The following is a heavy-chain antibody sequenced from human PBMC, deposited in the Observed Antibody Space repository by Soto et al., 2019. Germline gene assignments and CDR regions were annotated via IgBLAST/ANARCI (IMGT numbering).Heavy chain of an antibody. V-gene: IGHV1-3*05. CDR1: GYTFISYA. CDR3: AAGGGGSRY. J-gene: IGHJ4*02. CDR2: INPGNGDT. D-gene: IGHD2-15*01. Sequence: QVQLVQSGAEEKKPGASVKVSCKASGYTFISYAMHWLRQAPGQSLEWMGWINPGNGDTKYSQTLQGRVTLTRDTSASTAYMELTSLSSDDTAVYYCAAGGGGSRYWGQGTLVTVSS.